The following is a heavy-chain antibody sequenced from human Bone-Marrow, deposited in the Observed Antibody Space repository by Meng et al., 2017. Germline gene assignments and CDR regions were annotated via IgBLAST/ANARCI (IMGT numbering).Heavy chain of an antibody. D-gene: IGHD1-14*01. Sequence: QLQAAVPILVTPSQPPSLLCTVSGTLTSSARYYWSWIRQHPGKGLELIGYIYYSVSTYYNPSLKSLVTISVDTSKNQFSLKLSSVTAADTAVYYCAREASPEYYFDYWGQGTLVTVSS. CDR3: AREASPEYYFDY. CDR1: GTLTSSARYY. J-gene: IGHJ4*02. CDR2: IYYSVST. V-gene: IGHV4-31*01.